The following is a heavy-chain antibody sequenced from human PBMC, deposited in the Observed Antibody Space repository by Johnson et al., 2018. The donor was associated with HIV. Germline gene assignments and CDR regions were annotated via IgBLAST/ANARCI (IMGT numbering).Heavy chain of an antibody. CDR3: TTLGWDDAFDI. CDR2: FKGKTDGGTT. D-gene: IGHD6-19*01. Sequence: EVQLVESGGGLVQPGGSLRLSCAASGFTFSNAWMSWVRQAPGKGLEWVGRFKGKTDGGTTDYAAPVKGRFTITRDDSKNTLYLEMNSLKTEDTAVYYVTTLGWDDAFDIWGPGTMVTVSS. V-gene: IGHV3-15*01. CDR1: GFTFSNAW. J-gene: IGHJ3*02.